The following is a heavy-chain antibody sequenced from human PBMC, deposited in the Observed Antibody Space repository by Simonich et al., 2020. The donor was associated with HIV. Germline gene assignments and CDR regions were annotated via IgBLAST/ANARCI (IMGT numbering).Heavy chain of an antibody. CDR3: ATVVVLPAATRGTWFDP. D-gene: IGHD2-2*01. CDR2: IDPEDGET. Sequence: EVQLVQSGAEVKKPGATMKISCNISGHTFIDYYLHWMQQAPGKGLEWVRLIDPEDGETIYAEKFQGRVTITADTSTDTVYMELSSLRSEDTAMYYCATVVVLPAATRGTWFDPWGQGTLVTVSS. J-gene: IGHJ5*02. CDR1: GHTFIDYY. V-gene: IGHV1-69-2*01.